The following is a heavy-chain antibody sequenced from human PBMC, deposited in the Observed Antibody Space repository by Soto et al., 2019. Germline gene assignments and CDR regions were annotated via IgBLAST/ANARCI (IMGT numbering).Heavy chain of an antibody. CDR3: AKDGGPVYCNSPGCSAIHFDS. Sequence: QVQLVESGGGVVQPGRSLRLSCAASGFTFSNYGMHWFRQAPDKGLEWVAIISYDGDNEYYADSVRGRFTISRDNSKNPLSLPTSSLRQEDTAVYYCAKDGGPVYCNSPGCSAIHFDSWGQGTLVTVSS. CDR2: ISYDGDNE. J-gene: IGHJ4*02. V-gene: IGHV3-30*18. CDR1: GFTFSNYG. D-gene: IGHD2-2*01.